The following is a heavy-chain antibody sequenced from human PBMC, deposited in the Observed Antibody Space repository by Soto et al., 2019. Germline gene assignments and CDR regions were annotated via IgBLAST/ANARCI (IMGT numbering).Heavy chain of an antibody. CDR1: GGSFSGYY. CDR2: INHSGST. V-gene: IGHV4-34*01. CDR3: ARAPLVTTNAFDI. D-gene: IGHD4-4*01. J-gene: IGHJ3*02. Sequence: PSETLSLTCAVYGGSFSGYYWSWIRQPPWKGLEWIGEINHSGSTNYNPYLKSRVTISVDTSKNQFSLKLSSVTAADTAVYYCARAPLVTTNAFDIWGQGTMVTVSS.